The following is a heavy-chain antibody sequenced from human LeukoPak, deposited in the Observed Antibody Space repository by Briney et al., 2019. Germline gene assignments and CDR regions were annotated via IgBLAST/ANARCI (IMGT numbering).Heavy chain of an antibody. J-gene: IGHJ4*02. D-gene: IGHD3-3*01. V-gene: IGHV1-2*02. CDR1: GYTFTGYY. Sequence: ASVKVSCKASGYTFTGYYMHWVRQAPGQGLEWMGWINPNSGGTNYAQKFQGRVTMTRDTSISTAYMELSRLRSDDTAVYYCARRRGDLWSGYYTGYFDYWGQGTLVTVSS. CDR3: ARRRGDLWSGYYTGYFDY. CDR2: INPNSGGT.